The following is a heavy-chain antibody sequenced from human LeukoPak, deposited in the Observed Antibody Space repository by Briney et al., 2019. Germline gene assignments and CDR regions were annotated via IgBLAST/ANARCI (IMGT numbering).Heavy chain of an antibody. V-gene: IGHV4-39*01. CDR2: IYYTGST. J-gene: IGHJ4*02. CDR3: ARRGGSGRAFDY. D-gene: IGHD1-26*01. Sequence: PSETLSLTCSVSGASISGGTYYWGWLRQPPGKGLEWVGSIYYTGSTYDNPSLKSRVTISVDTSKNQFSLKLSSVTAADTAVYYCARRGGSGRAFDYWGQGTLVTVSS. CDR1: GASISGGTYY.